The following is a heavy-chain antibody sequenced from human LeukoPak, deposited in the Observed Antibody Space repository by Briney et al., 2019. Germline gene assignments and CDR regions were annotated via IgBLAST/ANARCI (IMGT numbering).Heavy chain of an antibody. CDR3: ARDWKGYCSSTSCDGAFDI. V-gene: IGHV4-59*01. J-gene: IGHJ3*02. CDR2: IYYSGST. D-gene: IGHD2-2*01. CDR1: GGSISSYY. Sequence: SETLSLTCTVSGGSISSYYWSWIRQPPGKGLEWIGYIYYSGSTNYNPSLKSRVTISVDTSKNQFFLKLSSVTAADTAVYYCARDWKGYCSSTSCDGAFDIWGQGTMVTVSS.